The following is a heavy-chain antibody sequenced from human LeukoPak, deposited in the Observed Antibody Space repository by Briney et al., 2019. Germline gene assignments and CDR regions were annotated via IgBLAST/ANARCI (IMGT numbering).Heavy chain of an antibody. D-gene: IGHD2-15*01. J-gene: IGHJ4*02. Sequence: GASVKVSCKASGYTFTGYYMHWVRQAPGQGLEWMGWINPNSGGTNYAQKFQGRVTMTRDTSISTAYMELSRLRSDDTAVYYCARGYCSGGSCYPDYWGQGTLVTVSS. V-gene: IGHV1-2*02. CDR1: GYTFTGYY. CDR3: ARGYCSGGSCYPDY. CDR2: INPNSGGT.